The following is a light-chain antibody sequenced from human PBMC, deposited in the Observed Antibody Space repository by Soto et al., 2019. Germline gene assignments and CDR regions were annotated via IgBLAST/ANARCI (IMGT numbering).Light chain of an antibody. CDR1: SSDVGGYNY. Sequence: QSALTQPPSASGSPGQSVTISCTGTSSDVGGYNYVSWYQQHPGKAPKLMISEVSKRPSGVPDRFSGSKSGNTASLTVSGLQAEDEADYYCSSYGGSNNLVFGTGTKLTVL. CDR2: EVS. CDR3: SSYGGSNNLV. J-gene: IGLJ1*01. V-gene: IGLV2-8*01.